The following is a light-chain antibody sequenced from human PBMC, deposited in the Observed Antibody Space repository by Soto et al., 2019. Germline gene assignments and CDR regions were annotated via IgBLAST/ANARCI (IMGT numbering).Light chain of an antibody. CDR1: SSDVGDFDC. Sequence: QSALTQPASVSGSPGQSITISCNGTSSDVGDFDCVSWYQQHPGKAPKLMIYEVSDRPSGVSNRFSGSKSGDTASLTISGLQAEDEADYYCSSYTSSSTLVFGGGPKVTVL. CDR3: SSYTSSSTLV. CDR2: EVS. J-gene: IGLJ2*01. V-gene: IGLV2-14*01.